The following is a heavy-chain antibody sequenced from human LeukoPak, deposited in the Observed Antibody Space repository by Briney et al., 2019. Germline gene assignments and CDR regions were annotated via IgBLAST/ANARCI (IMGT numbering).Heavy chain of an antibody. CDR1: GFTFGIFA. V-gene: IGHV3-30-3*01. D-gene: IGHD3-10*01. Sequence: GGSLRLSCAASGFTFGIFAMHWVRQAPGKGLEWVAVISYDGSNQYYADSVKGRFTISRDNSKNTLHLQMSSPKTEDTAVYYCVPYGSGSPKYFVSWGQGTPVTVSS. CDR3: VPYGSGSPKYFVS. CDR2: ISYDGSNQ. J-gene: IGHJ4*02.